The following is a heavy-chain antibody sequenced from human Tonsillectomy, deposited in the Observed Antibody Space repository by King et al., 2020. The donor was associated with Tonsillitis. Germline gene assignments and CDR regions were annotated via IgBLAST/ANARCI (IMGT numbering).Heavy chain of an antibody. V-gene: IGHV4-34*01. CDR1: GGSFSGYY. Sequence: VQLQQWGAGLLKPSETLSLTCAVYGGSFSGYYWSWIRQPPGKGLEWIGEINHSGSTNYNPSLKSRVTISVDTSNNQFSLKLSSVTAADTAVYYCARVNPVVTPYYFDYWGQGTLVTVSS. CDR2: INHSGST. D-gene: IGHD4-23*01. CDR3: ARVNPVVTPYYFDY. J-gene: IGHJ4*02.